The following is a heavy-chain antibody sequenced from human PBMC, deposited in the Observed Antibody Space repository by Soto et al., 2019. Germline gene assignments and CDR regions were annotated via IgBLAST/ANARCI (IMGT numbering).Heavy chain of an antibody. CDR2: ISAYNGNT. V-gene: IGHV1-18*01. J-gene: IGHJ4*02. CDR1: GYTFTSYG. Sequence: QVQLVQSGAEVKKPGASVKVSCKASGYTFTSYGISWVRQAPGQGLEWMGWISAYNGNTKYAQKLQGRVTTTTDTSTRTAYMELRSLRSKDTAVYYCARGLGGSYYAPVDYWGQGTLVTVSS. CDR3: ARGLGGSYYAPVDY. D-gene: IGHD1-26*01.